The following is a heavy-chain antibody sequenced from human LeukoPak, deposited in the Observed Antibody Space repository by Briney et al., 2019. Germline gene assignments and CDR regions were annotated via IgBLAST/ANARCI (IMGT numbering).Heavy chain of an antibody. CDR2: INTNTGNP. V-gene: IGHV7-4-1*02. CDR3: ASENVGVTDY. D-gene: IGHD2-8*01. Sequence: GASVKVPCKASGYSFSSYAMNWVRQAPGQGLEWMGWINTNTGNPTYAQGFTGRFVFSLDTSVSTAYPQISSLRAEDTAVYYCASENVGVTDYWGQGTLVTVSS. J-gene: IGHJ4*02. CDR1: GYSFSSYA.